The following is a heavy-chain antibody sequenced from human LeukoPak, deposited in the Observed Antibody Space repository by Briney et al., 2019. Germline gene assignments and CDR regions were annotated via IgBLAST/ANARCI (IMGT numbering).Heavy chain of an antibody. CDR2: ISDSGGST. V-gene: IGHV3-23*01. J-gene: IGHJ4*02. Sequence: GGSPRLSCAASGFTFSSYAMSWVRQAPGKGLEWVSAISDSGGSTYDADSVKGRFTISRDNSKNTLYLQMNSLRAEDTAVYYCAKDTSIGRYCTNGVCSPFDYWGQGTLVTVSS. CDR1: GFTFSSYA. D-gene: IGHD2-8*01. CDR3: AKDTSIGRYCTNGVCSPFDY.